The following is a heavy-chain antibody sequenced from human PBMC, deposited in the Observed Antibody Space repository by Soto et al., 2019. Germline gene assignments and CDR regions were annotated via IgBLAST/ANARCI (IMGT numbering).Heavy chain of an antibody. D-gene: IGHD3-9*01. V-gene: IGHV4-59*01. CDR2: VYDNGRP. Sequence: SETLSLTCTISGDPISVYYWSWIRQSPRQGLEWIGYVYDNGRPYYSPSLKSRVTISADTSKNQISLKLTSATAADTAVYYCARGVGSSPPRYWGRGTLVTVSS. CDR1: GDPISVYY. J-gene: IGHJ4*02. CDR3: ARGVGSSPPRY.